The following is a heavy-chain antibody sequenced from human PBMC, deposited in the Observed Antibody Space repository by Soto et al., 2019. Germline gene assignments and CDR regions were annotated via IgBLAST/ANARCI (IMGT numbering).Heavy chain of an antibody. V-gene: IGHV3-30*18. J-gene: IGHJ6*02. CDR3: AKDTGYSGYRYYYGMDV. CDR1: GFTFSSYG. D-gene: IGHD5-12*01. Sequence: PGGSLRLSCAASGFTFSSYGMHWVRQAPGKGLEWVAVISYDGSNKYYADSVKGRFTISRDNSKNTLYLQMNSLRAEDTAVYYCAKDTGYSGYRYYYGMDVWGQGTTVTAP. CDR2: ISYDGSNK.